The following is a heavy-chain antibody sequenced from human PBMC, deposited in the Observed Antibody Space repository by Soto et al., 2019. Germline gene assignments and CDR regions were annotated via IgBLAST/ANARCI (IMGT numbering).Heavy chain of an antibody. CDR3: AKDLSSSPRDYSYYYGMDV. Sequence: GGSLRLSCAASGFTFSTYALTWVRQAAGKGLEWVSVINSGGSTNFADSVKGRFTVSRDNSKNTLYLQMNSLRAEYTAIYYCAKDLSSSPRDYSYYYGMDVWGQGTTVTVSS. CDR1: GFTFSTYA. J-gene: IGHJ6*02. V-gene: IGHV3-23*01. D-gene: IGHD6-6*01. CDR2: INSGGST.